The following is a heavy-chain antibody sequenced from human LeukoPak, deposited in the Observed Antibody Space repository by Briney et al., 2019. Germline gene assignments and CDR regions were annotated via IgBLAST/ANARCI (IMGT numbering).Heavy chain of an antibody. D-gene: IGHD6-19*01. CDR3: ARGPVAGGSPRVYYYYYMDV. J-gene: IGHJ6*03. V-gene: IGHV1-8*03. CDR2: MNPNSGNT. Sequence: ASVKVSCKASGYTFTSYDINWVRQATGQGLEWMGWMNPNSGNTGYAQKFQGRVTITRNTSISTAYMELSSLRSEDTAVYYCARGPVAGGSPRVYYYYYMDVWGKGTTVTVSS. CDR1: GYTFTSYD.